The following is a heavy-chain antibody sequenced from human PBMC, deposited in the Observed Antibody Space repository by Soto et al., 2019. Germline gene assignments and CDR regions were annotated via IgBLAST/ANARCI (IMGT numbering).Heavy chain of an antibody. V-gene: IGHV3-30-3*01. CDR2: ISYDGSNK. J-gene: IGHJ4*02. Sequence: GSLRLSCAASGFTFSSYAMHWVRQAPGKGLEWVAVISYDGSNKYYADYVKGRFTISRDNSKNTLYLQMNSLRSEDTAVYYCAREYDFWSGSLDYWGQGTLVTVSS. CDR1: GFTFSSYA. D-gene: IGHD3-3*01. CDR3: AREYDFWSGSLDY.